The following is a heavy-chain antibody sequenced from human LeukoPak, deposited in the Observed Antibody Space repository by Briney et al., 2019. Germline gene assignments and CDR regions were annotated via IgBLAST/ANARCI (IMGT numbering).Heavy chain of an antibody. CDR2: IRYDGSNT. J-gene: IGHJ5*01. CDR1: GFTFSSYG. V-gene: IGHV3-30*02. D-gene: IGHD3-10*01. Sequence: GGSLRLSCAVSGFTFSSYGMHWVRQAPGKGLEWVAFIRYDGSNTYYADSVKGRFTISRDNSKNTLYLQMDTLRAEDTAVYYCARSPMIRGVITHFDSWGQGTLVTVSS. CDR3: ARSPMIRGVITHFDS.